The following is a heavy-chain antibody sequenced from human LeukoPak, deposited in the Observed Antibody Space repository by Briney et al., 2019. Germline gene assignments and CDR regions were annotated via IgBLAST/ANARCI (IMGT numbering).Heavy chain of an antibody. CDR3: VPGNSAWRDLEY. Sequence: PGGSLRLSCSASGFTFSSYTMLWVRQAPGKGLEYVSVIGNSGGSTYYADSVKGRLTISRDNSKNTLYLQMSSVRVEDTAVYYCVPGNSAWRDLEYWGQGTLVTVSS. CDR1: GFTFSSYT. CDR2: IGNSGGST. D-gene: IGHD6-19*01. V-gene: IGHV3-64D*06. J-gene: IGHJ4*02.